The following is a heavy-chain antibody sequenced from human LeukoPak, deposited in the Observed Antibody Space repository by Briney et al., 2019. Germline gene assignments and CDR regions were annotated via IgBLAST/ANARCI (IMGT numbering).Heavy chain of an antibody. CDR2: IYTSGST. CDR1: GGSISSGSYY. J-gene: IGHJ3*02. D-gene: IGHD1-26*01. V-gene: IGHV4-61*02. CDR3: ARRVEVGATNGAFDI. Sequence: SETLSLTCTVSGGSISSGSYYWSWIRQPAGKGLEWIGRIYTSGSTNYNPSLKSRVTIPVDTSKNQFSLKLSSVTAADTAVYYCARRVEVGATNGAFDIWGQGTMVTVSS.